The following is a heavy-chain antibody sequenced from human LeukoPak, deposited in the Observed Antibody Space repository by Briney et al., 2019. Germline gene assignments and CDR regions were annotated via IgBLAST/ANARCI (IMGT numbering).Heavy chain of an antibody. CDR1: GFTFNTFT. J-gene: IGHJ4*02. V-gene: IGHV3-21*01. Sequence: GGSLRLSCAASGFTFNTFTMNWVRQAPGKGLEWVSSVGRSSIDKYYADSVRGRFTISRDNAKNSLYVQMSSLRAEDTAVYYCVRGDSRELWGQGTLVTVSS. D-gene: IGHD3-22*01. CDR2: VGRSSIDK. CDR3: VRGDSREL.